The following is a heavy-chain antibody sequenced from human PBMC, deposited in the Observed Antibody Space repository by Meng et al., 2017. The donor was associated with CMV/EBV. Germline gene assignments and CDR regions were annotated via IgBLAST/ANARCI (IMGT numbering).Heavy chain of an antibody. CDR3: ARETIFGVVIIWDWFDP. Sequence: SQTLSLTCAISGDSVSSNSAAWNWIRQPPSRGLEWLGRTYYRSKWYNDYAVSVKSRITINPDTSKSQFSLQLNSVTPEDTAVYYCARETIFGVVIIWDWFDPWGQGTLVTVSS. CDR2: TYYRSKWYN. V-gene: IGHV6-1*01. J-gene: IGHJ5*02. D-gene: IGHD3-3*01. CDR1: GDSVSSNSAA.